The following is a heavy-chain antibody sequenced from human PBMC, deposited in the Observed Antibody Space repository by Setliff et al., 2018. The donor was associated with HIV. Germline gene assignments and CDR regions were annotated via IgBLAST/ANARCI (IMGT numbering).Heavy chain of an antibody. CDR3: ARGLKAELLWFGELRPYYYYGMDV. V-gene: IGHV1-8*01. Sequence: GASVKVSCKASGYTFTSYDINWVRQATGQGLEWMGWMNPNSGNTGYAQKFQGRVTMTRNTSISTAYMELSSLRSEDTAVYYCARGLKAELLWFGELRPYYYYGMDVWGQGTTVTVSS. D-gene: IGHD3-10*01. CDR1: GYTFTSYD. J-gene: IGHJ6*02. CDR2: MNPNSGNT.